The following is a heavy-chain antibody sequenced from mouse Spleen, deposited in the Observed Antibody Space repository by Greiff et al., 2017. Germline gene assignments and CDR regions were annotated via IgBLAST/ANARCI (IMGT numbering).Heavy chain of an antibody. CDR1: GFIFSDYG. CDR2: ISGGSNTI. V-gene: IGHV5-17*01. D-gene: IGHD3-1*01. J-gene: IGHJ1*01. Sequence: EVKLVESGGGLVKPGGSLKLSCAASGFIFSDYGMHWVRQAPEKGLEWVAYISGGSNTIYYADPVKGRFTISRDNAKNTLFLQMTSLRSEDTAMYYWARGGYFDVWGAGTTVTVSS. CDR3: ARGGYFDV.